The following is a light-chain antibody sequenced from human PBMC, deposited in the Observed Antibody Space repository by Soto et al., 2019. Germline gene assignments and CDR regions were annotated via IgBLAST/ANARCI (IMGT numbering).Light chain of an antibody. CDR3: QQYNNWPIT. V-gene: IGKV3D-15*01. CDR1: QSVTKS. CDR2: ATS. J-gene: IGKJ5*01. Sequence: EIVLTQSPSTLSLSPGERATLSCRASQSVTKSLAWYQQKPGQAPRLLIYATSSRPTGIPDRFSGSGSGTEFTLTISSLQSEDFAVYYCQQYNNWPITFGQGTRLEIK.